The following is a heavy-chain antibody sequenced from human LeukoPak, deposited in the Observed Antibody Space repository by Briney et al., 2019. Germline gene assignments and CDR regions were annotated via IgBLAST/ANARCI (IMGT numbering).Heavy chain of an antibody. Sequence: GGSLRLSCAPSGFTFSDYAMHWVRQAPGRGLEWVALISYDASNQYYADSVKGRFTISRDNSKNTLYLQMNSLRVEDTAVYYCAKERRGWYSENWGQGTPVTVSS. CDR1: GFTFSDYA. J-gene: IGHJ4*02. CDR2: ISYDASNQ. CDR3: AKERRGWYSEN. V-gene: IGHV3-30*02. D-gene: IGHD2-21*01.